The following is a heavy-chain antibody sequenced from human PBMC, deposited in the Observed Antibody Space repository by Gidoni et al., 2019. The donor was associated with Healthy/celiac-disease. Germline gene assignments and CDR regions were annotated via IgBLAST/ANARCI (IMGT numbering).Heavy chain of an antibody. CDR3: AREAAAPDY. Sequence: EVQLLASGGGLVQPGWSLRLSCAASGFTFSSYWMSWFRQAPGKGLECVANRKQDGSEKYYVDSVKGRCTISRDNAKNSLYLQMNSLRAEDTAVYYCAREAAAPDYWGQGTLVTVSS. V-gene: IGHV3-7*01. D-gene: IGHD6-13*01. CDR1: GFTFSSYW. J-gene: IGHJ4*02. CDR2: RKQDGSEK.